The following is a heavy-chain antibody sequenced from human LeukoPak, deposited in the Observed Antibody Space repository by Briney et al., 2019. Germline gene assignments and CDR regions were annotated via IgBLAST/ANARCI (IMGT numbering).Heavy chain of an antibody. Sequence: PSETLSLTCTVSGDSSTNSIYYWAWIRQPPGKGLEWIGSIDYSGSTYYNPSLKSRATISIDTSKNQFSLKLSSVTAADTAVYYCARDPEYGDIVVGGNYWGQGTLVTVSS. V-gene: IGHV4-39*07. CDR1: GDSSTNSIYY. D-gene: IGHD2-2*01. J-gene: IGHJ4*02. CDR3: ARDPEYGDIVVGGNY. CDR2: IDYSGST.